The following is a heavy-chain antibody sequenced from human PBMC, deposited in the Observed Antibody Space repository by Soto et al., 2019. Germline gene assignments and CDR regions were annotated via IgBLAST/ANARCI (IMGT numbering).Heavy chain of an antibody. CDR3: ARDGGRHSGGIDY. CDR1: GGTFSSYS. J-gene: IGHJ4*02. CDR2: IIPIFGTA. Sequence: QVQLVQSGAEVKKPGSSVKVSCKASGGTFSSYSINWVRQAPGQGLEWMGEIIPIFGTANSAQKFQGRVTIPADESTSTAYMGLSSLRSEETAVYYCARDGGRHSGGIDYWGQGTLVTVSS. D-gene: IGHD1-26*01. V-gene: IGHV1-69*01.